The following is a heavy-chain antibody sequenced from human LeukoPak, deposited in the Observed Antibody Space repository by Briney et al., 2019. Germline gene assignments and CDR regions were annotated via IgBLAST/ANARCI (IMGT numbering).Heavy chain of an antibody. CDR3: ARGKGDYRPFFDY. CDR2: ISDIGSI. CDR1: GGSISSYY. J-gene: IGHJ4*02. Sequence: SETLSLTCTVSGGSISSYYWSWIRQPPGKGLEWIAYISDIGSINYNPSLKSRVTISVDRSKNQFSLKLSSVTAADTAVYYCARGKGDYRPFFDYWGQGTLVTVSS. D-gene: IGHD4-17*01. V-gene: IGHV4-59*12.